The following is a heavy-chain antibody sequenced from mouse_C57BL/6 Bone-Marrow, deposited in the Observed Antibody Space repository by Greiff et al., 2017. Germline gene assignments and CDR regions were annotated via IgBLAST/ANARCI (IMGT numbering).Heavy chain of an antibody. CDR1: GYTFTSYW. V-gene: IGHV1-7*01. J-gene: IGHJ1*03. CDR2: INPSSGYT. Sequence: VQGVESGAELAKPGASVKLSCKASGYTFTSYWMHWVKQRPGQGLEWIGYINPSSGYTKYNQKFKDKATLTADKSSSTAYMQLSSLTYEDSAVYSCASRGLGTVHWYFDVWGTGTTVTASS. CDR3: ASRGLGTVHWYFDV. D-gene: IGHD1-1*01.